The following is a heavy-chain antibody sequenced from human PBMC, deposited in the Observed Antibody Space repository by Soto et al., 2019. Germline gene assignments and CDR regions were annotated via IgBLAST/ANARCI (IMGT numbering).Heavy chain of an antibody. CDR1: GGTFSSYA. CDR2: IIPIFGTA. Sequence: QVQLVQSGAEVKKPGSSVKVSCKASGGTFSSYAISWVRQAPGQGLEWMGGIIPIFGTANYAQKFQGRVTITAGEASSADHQELSSLGPEDRVLCYWPRDTPPDCSGGSCYSFSYGMDVWGQGTPVTGSS. D-gene: IGHD2-15*01. V-gene: IGHV1-69*01. CDR3: PRDTPPDCSGGSCYSFSYGMDV. J-gene: IGHJ6*01.